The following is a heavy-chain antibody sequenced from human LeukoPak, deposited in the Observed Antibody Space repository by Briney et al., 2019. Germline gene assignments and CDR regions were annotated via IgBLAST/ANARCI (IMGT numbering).Heavy chain of an antibody. CDR1: GYTFTSNY. CDR3: AREAEAIFGVVISAFDI. J-gene: IGHJ3*02. CDR2: ISPSGGST. V-gene: IGHV1-46*01. Sequence: ASVKVSCKAFGYTFTSNYMHWVRQAPGQGPEWMGVISPSGGSTTYAQKFQGRVTLTRDMSTSTDYLELSSLRSEDTAVYYCAREAEAIFGVVISAFDIWGQGTMVTVSS. D-gene: IGHD3-3*01.